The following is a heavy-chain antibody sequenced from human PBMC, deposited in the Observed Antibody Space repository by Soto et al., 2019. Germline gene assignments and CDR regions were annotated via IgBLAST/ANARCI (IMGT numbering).Heavy chain of an antibody. CDR1: GGSFSGYY. J-gene: IGHJ4*02. Sequence: QVQLQQWGAGLLKPSETLSLTCAVYGGSFSGYYWSWIRQPPGKGLEWIGEINHSGSTNYNPSLKSRVTISVDTSKNQFSLKLSSVTAADTAVYYCARVGYYDSSGYTRVDDYWVQGTLVTVSS. CDR3: ARVGYYDSSGYTRVDDY. V-gene: IGHV4-34*01. CDR2: INHSGST. D-gene: IGHD3-22*01.